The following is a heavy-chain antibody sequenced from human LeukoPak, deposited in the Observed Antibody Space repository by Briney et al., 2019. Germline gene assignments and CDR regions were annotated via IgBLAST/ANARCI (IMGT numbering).Heavy chain of an antibody. CDR2: IHHSGST. D-gene: IGHD3-10*01. CDR3: ARRPQYYYGSGSYPNAFDI. Sequence: PSVTLSLTCAVYGGSFSGYYWSWIRQPPGKGLEWIGEIHHSGSTNYNPSLKSRVTIPLDTSTNQFSLELSSVTAADTAVYYCARRPQYYYGSGSYPNAFDIWGEGTMVTVSA. CDR1: GGSFSGYY. V-gene: IGHV4-34*01. J-gene: IGHJ3*02.